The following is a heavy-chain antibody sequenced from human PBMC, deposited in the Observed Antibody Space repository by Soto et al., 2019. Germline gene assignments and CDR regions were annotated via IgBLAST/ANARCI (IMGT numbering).Heavy chain of an antibody. CDR2: IKHDGSEK. CDR3: ARDEGYCSGGRCYTKMDY. CDR1: RLTFSNFY. V-gene: IGHV3-7*01. Sequence: EVQVVESGGGLVQPGGSLTLSCAVSRLTFSNFYMSWVRQAPGKGLEWVAHIKHDGSEKYYVDSVKGRFTISRDNAKNSLFLQMNSLRAEDTAVYYCARDEGYCSGGRCYTKMDYWGQGTLVTVSS. J-gene: IGHJ4*02. D-gene: IGHD2-15*01.